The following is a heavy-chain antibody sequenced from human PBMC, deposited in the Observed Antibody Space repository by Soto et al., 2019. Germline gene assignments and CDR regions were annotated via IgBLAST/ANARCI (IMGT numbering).Heavy chain of an antibody. CDR1: GFTFSSYA. Sequence: QVQLVESGGGVVQPGRSLRLSCAASGFTFSSYAMHWVRQAPGKGLEWVAVISYDGSNKYYADSVKGRFTISRDNSKNTLYLQMNSLRLDDTAVYFCARGTFGPDFWGQGTLVTVSS. J-gene: IGHJ4*02. CDR2: ISYDGSNK. V-gene: IGHV3-30-3*01. D-gene: IGHD3-3*02. CDR3: ARGTFGPDF.